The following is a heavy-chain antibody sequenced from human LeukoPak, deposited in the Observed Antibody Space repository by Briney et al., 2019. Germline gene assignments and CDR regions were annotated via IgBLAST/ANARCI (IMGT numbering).Heavy chain of an antibody. Sequence: GGSLRLSCAASGFTFSGSAMHWVRQASGKGLEWVGRIRSKANSYATAYAASVKGRFTISRDNSKNTAYLQMNSLKTEDTAVYYCTRRDYYDSSGYYDYWGQGTLVTVSS. D-gene: IGHD3-22*01. J-gene: IGHJ4*02. V-gene: IGHV3-73*01. CDR1: GFTFSGSA. CDR2: IRSKANSYAT. CDR3: TRRDYYDSSGYYDY.